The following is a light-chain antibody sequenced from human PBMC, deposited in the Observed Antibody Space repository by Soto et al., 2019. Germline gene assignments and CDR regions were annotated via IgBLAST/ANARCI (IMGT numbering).Light chain of an antibody. CDR1: SSNIGAGYD. Sequence: QSALTQPPSVSGAPGQRVTISCTGTSSNIGAGYDVHWYQQLLGEAPQLLIYNNNNRPSGFPARFSASKSGTSASLVITGLQAEDEADYYCQSYDTSLSVSVFGGGTKLTVL. CDR3: QSYDTSLSVSV. V-gene: IGLV1-40*01. J-gene: IGLJ2*01. CDR2: NNN.